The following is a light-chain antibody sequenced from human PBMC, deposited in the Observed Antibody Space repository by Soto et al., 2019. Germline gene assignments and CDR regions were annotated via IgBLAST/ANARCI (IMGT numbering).Light chain of an antibody. CDR3: QQRSNWPG. CDR1: QSVSSY. J-gene: IGKJ4*01. CDR2: DAS. V-gene: IGKV3-11*01. Sequence: EIVLTQSPATLSLSPGERATLSCRASQSVSSYLAWYQQKPGQAPRLLIYDASNRATGIPARFSGSGSGTDFTLTISSLEPDDFAVYYCQQRSNWPGFGGGTTVEIK.